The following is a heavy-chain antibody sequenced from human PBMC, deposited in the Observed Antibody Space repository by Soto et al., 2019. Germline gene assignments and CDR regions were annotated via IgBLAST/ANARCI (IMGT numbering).Heavy chain of an antibody. D-gene: IGHD2-21*02. CDR3: ARDAQGIYCGGDCYPSFDY. CDR2: INAGNGNT. V-gene: IGHV1-3*01. J-gene: IGHJ4*02. CDR1: GYTFTSYA. Sequence: ASVKVSCKASGYTFTSYAMHWVRQAPGQRLEWMGWINAGNGNTKYSQKFQGRVTITRDTSASTAYMELSSLRSEDTAVYYCARDAQGIYCGGDCYPSFDYWGQGTLVTVSS.